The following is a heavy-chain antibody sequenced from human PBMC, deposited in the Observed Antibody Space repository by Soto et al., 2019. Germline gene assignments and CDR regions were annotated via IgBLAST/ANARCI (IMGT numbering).Heavy chain of an antibody. D-gene: IGHD2-15*01. CDR2: TYYRSKWYN. J-gene: IGHJ4*02. CDR1: GDSVSSNNIA. CDR3: ARGRWSKCDY. V-gene: IGHV6-1*01. Sequence: QVQLQQSGPGLVKPSQTLSLTRAVSGDSVSSNNIAWNWLWQSPWRGLEWLGRTYYRSKWYNEYAVSVRSRITINLDTSKNHSSLQLNSVTPEDAAVYYCARGRWSKCDYWGQGAQVPVSS.